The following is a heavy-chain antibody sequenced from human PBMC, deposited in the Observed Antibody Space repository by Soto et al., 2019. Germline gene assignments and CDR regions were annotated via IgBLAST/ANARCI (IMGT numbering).Heavy chain of an antibody. CDR1: GDSVTGHSVA. CDR2: TYYRSKWNN. D-gene: IGHD3-22*01. J-gene: IGHJ4*02. CDR3: ARSYSRSWLMDYFDY. Sequence: SQTLSLTCAVSGDSVTGHSVAWNWIRQSPSRGLEWLGRTYYRSKWNNDYAVSVRSRIAINPDTSKNQISLQLNSVTPEDTAIYFCARSYSRSWLMDYFDYWGLGTLVTVSS. V-gene: IGHV6-1*01.